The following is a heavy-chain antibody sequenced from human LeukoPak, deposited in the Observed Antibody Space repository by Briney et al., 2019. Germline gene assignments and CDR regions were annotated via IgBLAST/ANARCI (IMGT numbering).Heavy chain of an antibody. J-gene: IGHJ4*02. D-gene: IGHD4-23*01. CDR2: SGST. CDR3: ARDRDYGGPLDY. Sequence: PPETLSLTCTVPGDSTTSHYWSWIRQPPRTGLEWIGYSGSTNYNPSLKSRVTISVDTSKNQFSLKLNSVTAADTAVYYCARDRDYGGPLDYWGQGTLVTVSS. CDR1: GDSTTSHY. V-gene: IGHV4-59*11.